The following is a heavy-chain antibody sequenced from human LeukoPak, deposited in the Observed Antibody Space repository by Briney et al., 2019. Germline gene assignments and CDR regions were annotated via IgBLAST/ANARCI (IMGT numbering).Heavy chain of an antibody. CDR2: IYYSGST. V-gene: IGHV4-39*07. CDR3: AREEIAVAGYFDY. D-gene: IGHD6-19*01. J-gene: IGHJ4*02. CDR1: GGSISSSSYY. Sequence: KPSETLSLTCTVSGGSISSSSYYWGWIRQPPGKGLEWIGSIYYSGSTYYNPSLKSRVTISVDTSKNQFSLKLSSVTAADTAVYYCAREEIAVAGYFDYWGQGTLVTVSS.